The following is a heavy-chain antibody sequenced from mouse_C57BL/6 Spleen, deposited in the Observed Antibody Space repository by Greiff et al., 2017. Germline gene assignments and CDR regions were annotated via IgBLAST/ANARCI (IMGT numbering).Heavy chain of an antibody. Sequence: VQLQQSGAELVRPGASVKLSCTASGFNIKDDYMHWVKQRPEQGLEWIGWIDPENGDTEYASKFQGKATITADTSSNTAYLQLSSLTSEDTAVYYCTTGYSNYGWFAYWGQGTLVTLSA. D-gene: IGHD2-5*01. CDR2: IDPENGDT. V-gene: IGHV14-4*01. J-gene: IGHJ3*01. CDR3: TTGYSNYGWFAY. CDR1: GFNIKDDY.